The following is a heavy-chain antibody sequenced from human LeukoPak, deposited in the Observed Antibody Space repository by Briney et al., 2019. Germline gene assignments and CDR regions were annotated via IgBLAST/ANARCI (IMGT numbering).Heavy chain of an antibody. CDR1: VGTFSSYA. CDR3: ANSLYCSSTTCLPYYGMDV. CDR2: VIPIFSKA. J-gene: IGHJ6*02. D-gene: IGHD2-2*01. V-gene: IGHV1-69*13. Sequence: ASVKVSCKPSVGTFSSYAFSGVRQAPGQGLEGMGGVIPIFSKATYEQRFQGRVTIAADESTSTVYMELNSLRSEDTAVYYCANSLYCSSTTCLPYYGMDVWGQGTTVTVSS.